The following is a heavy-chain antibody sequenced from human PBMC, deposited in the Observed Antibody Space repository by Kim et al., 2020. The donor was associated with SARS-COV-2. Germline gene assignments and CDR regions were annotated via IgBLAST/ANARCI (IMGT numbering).Heavy chain of an antibody. J-gene: IGHJ4*02. CDR3: AREAVAGSFDH. Sequence: NTRYSQQFQARVSITSDTSATTAYLELSGLRSEDTAVYYCAREAVAGSFDHWGQGTLVTVSS. V-gene: IGHV1-3*01. D-gene: IGHD6-19*01. CDR2: NT.